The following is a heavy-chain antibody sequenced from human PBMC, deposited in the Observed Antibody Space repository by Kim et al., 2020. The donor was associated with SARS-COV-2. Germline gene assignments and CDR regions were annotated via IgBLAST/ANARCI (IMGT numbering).Heavy chain of an antibody. J-gene: IGHJ6*03. CDR1: GGSISSYY. CDR3: ARDLTSARYSSGWYGYYYYMDV. CDR2: IYTSGST. Sequence: SETLSLTCTVSGGSISSYYWSWIRQPAGKGLEWIGRIYTSGSTNYNPSLKSRVTMSVDTSKNQFSLKLSSVTAADTAVYYCARDLTSARYSSGWYGYYYYMDVWGKGTTVTVSS. V-gene: IGHV4-4*07. D-gene: IGHD6-19*01.